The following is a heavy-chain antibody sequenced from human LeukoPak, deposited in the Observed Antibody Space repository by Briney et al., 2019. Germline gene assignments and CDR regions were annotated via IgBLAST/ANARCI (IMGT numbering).Heavy chain of an antibody. J-gene: IGHJ6*02. CDR2: ISSSSSYI. CDR1: GFTFSSYS. D-gene: IGHD2-21*02. CDR3: ARDGEVVVTAILYYYYGMDV. Sequence: PGGSLRLSCAASGFTFSSYSMNWVRQAPGKGLEWVSSISSSSSYIYYADSVKGRFTISRDNAKNSLYLQMNSLRAEDTAVYYCARDGEVVVTAILYYYYGMDVWGQGTTVTVSS. V-gene: IGHV3-21*01.